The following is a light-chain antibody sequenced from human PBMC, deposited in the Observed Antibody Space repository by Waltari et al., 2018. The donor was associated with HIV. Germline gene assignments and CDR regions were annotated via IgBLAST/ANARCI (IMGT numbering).Light chain of an antibody. CDR1: QGIRNA. V-gene: IGKV1-17*01. J-gene: IGKJ2*01. CDR2: AAS. CDR3: LQHYDYPRT. Sequence: DIQMTQSPSSLSASVGYRVTITCRASQGIRNALGWYQQKPGEAPKRLIYAASTLQNGVSSRFSGSGAGTEFTLTITSLQPEDVATYYCLQHYDYPRTFGQGTKLEIK.